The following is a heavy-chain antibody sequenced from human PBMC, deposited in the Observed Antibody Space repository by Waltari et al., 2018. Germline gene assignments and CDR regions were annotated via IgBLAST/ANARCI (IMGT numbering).Heavy chain of an antibody. V-gene: IGHV3-7*01. CDR2: IKFDGSEK. CDR3: ARDPEGSAFDI. Sequence: EVQLVESGGGLVQPGGSLRLSCAASGFPLSNSWLPWGRQVPGKGLEWVASIKFDGSEKFCLDSMKGRFTISRDNAKNSVYLQMNSLRAEDTALYYCARDPEGSAFDIWGRGTMVTVSS. D-gene: IGHD3-10*01. CDR1: GFPLSNSW. J-gene: IGHJ3*02.